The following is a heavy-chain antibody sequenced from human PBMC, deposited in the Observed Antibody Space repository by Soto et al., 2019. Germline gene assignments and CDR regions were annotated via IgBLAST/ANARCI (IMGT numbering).Heavy chain of an antibody. CDR1: GGTFSSYA. V-gene: IGHV1-69*13. CDR3: ARDYSAVMGGAFDI. CDR2: IIPIFGTA. Sequence: SVKVSCKASGGTFSSYAISWVRQAPGQGLEWMGGIIPIFGTANYAQKFQGRVTITADESTSTAYMELSSLRSEDTAVYYCARDYSAVMGGAFDIWAKGQWSPSPQ. D-gene: IGHD2-15*01. J-gene: IGHJ3*02.